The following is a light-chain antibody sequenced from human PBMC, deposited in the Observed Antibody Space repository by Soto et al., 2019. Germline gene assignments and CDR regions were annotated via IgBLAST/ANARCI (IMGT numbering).Light chain of an antibody. J-gene: IGKJ3*01. V-gene: IGKV1-9*01. CDR3: QQLFMYPPT. CDR2: GAS. Sequence: IQLTQSPSSLSASVGDRVTITCRASQGIINYLAWYQQKPGKAPKLLIYGASTLQSGVPSRFGGSGSGTEFTLTVSGLQPEDCATYYCQQLFMYPPTFGPGTKGDIK. CDR1: QGIINY.